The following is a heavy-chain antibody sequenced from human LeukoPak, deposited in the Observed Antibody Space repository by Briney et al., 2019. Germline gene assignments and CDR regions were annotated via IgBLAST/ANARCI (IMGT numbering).Heavy chain of an antibody. V-gene: IGHV1-69*13. CDR3: ARGQADYYDSSGYHWAFDI. Sequence: SVKVSCKASGYTFTGYYMHWVRQAPGQGLEWMGGIIPIFGTANYAQKFQGRVTITADESTSTAYMELSSLRSEDTAVYYCARGQADYYDSSGYHWAFDIWGQGTMVTVSS. J-gene: IGHJ3*02. CDR1: GYTFTGYY. D-gene: IGHD3-22*01. CDR2: IIPIFGTA.